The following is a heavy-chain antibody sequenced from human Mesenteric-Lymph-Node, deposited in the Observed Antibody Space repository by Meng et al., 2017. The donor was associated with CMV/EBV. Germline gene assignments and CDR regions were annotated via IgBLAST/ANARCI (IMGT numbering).Heavy chain of an antibody. CDR2: IHYSGDS. J-gene: IGHJ5*02. CDR1: GASISSVTFY. CDR3: DRYNSAIDNNGVGP. V-gene: IGHV4-30-4*01. Sequence: QVQLQESGPGLVKPSQTLSLTCAVSGASISSVTFYWSCIRQPPGKGLEWIGYIHYSGDSYYNPSLRSRVTMSVDMTKNQFCLKLSSVTGADTAVYVCDRYNSAIDNNGVGPWGQGTLVTVSS. D-gene: IGHD2/OR15-2a*01.